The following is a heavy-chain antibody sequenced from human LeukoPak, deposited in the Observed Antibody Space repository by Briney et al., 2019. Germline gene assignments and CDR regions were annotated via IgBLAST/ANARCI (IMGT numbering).Heavy chain of an antibody. J-gene: IGHJ4*02. CDR1: GYTLTSYA. Sequence: ASVKVSCKASGYTLTSYAIHWVRQAPGQRPEWMGWINTGNGNTKYSQKFQGRVTITRDTSANTAYMELSSLRFEDTAVYHCARGGSRMTTFYIIDYWGQGTLVTVSS. D-gene: IGHD4-11*01. CDR3: ARGGSRMTTFYIIDY. CDR2: INTGNGNT. V-gene: IGHV1-3*04.